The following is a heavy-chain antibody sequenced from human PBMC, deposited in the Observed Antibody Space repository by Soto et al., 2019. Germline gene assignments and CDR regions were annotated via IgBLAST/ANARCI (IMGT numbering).Heavy chain of an antibody. CDR2: IDGGKT. J-gene: IGHJ4*02. D-gene: IGHD1-26*01. Sequence: EVQLVESGGALVEPGGSLRLSCVASGFTFNNARMSWVRQAPGKGLDWVGRIDGGKTDFDAPVEGGFTFSRDDSRNTLFLQMNSLKTEDTGVYYCTSNAAAKVGTLSYWGQGTLVTVSS. CDR3: TSNAAAKVGTLSY. V-gene: IGHV3-15*02. CDR1: GFTFNNAR.